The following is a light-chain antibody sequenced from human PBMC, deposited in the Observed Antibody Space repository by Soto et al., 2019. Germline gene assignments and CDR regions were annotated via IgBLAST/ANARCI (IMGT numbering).Light chain of an antibody. Sequence: NVLEQSQATLTLSRGERETLSFRANQNISSYLIWYQQKPGQAHRLLMYDVSNRATGIPARFSGSGSGTDFTLTISSLEPEDLAVYYCQQRDNWPLAWTFGQGTKVDI. CDR2: DVS. J-gene: IGKJ1*01. CDR1: QNISSY. V-gene: IGKV3-11*01. CDR3: QQRDNWPLAWT.